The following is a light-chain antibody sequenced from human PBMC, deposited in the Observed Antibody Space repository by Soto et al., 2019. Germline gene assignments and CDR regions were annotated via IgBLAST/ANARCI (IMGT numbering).Light chain of an antibody. CDR3: VSFAGGTYV. J-gene: IGLJ1*01. Sequence: QSALTQPPSASGSPGQSVTISCTGTSSDVGAYIFVSWYQQHPGKAPKLMVYDVNSLPPGVPDRFFGSKSGNTDALTVSGLQAEDEADYYCVSFAGGTYVFGTGTKVTVL. CDR1: SSDVGAYIF. CDR2: DVN. V-gene: IGLV2-8*01.